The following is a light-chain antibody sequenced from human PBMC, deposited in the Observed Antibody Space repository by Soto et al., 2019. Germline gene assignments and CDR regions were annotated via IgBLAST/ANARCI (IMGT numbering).Light chain of an antibody. CDR3: QQYDSSPLT. CDR2: GAS. V-gene: IGKV3-20*01. J-gene: IGKJ4*01. Sequence: IGLTQSPATLSLSPGERATLSCRASQSVSSSYLAWYQQKPGQAPRLLIYGASSRATGIPDRFSGSGSGTDFTLTISRLEPEDFAVYYCQQYDSSPLTFGGGTKVDI. CDR1: QSVSSSY.